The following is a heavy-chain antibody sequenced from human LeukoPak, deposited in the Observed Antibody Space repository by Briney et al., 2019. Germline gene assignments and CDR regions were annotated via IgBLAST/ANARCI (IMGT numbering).Heavy chain of an antibody. Sequence: GRSLRLSCAASGFTFSSYAMHWVRQAPGKGLEWVAVISYDGSNKYYADSVKGRFTISRDNSKNTLYLQMNSLRAEDTAVYYCARRIGDSSGQVSAFDHWGQGTLVTVSS. CDR1: GFTFSSYA. D-gene: IGHD3-22*01. J-gene: IGHJ4*02. CDR3: ARRIGDSSGQVSAFDH. V-gene: IGHV3-30*04. CDR2: ISYDGSNK.